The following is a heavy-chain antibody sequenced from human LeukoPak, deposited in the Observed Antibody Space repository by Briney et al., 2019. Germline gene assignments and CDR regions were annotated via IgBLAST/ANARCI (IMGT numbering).Heavy chain of an antibody. CDR3: ARDQDSSGWPTPHY. CDR2: MNWKGGST. CDR1: GLTFDQYG. Sequence: GGSLRLSCAASGLTFDQYGMSWVRQAPAKGREGVSGMNWKGGSTGYAESVKGRFTISRDNAKNSLYLQINSLRAEDTALYYCARDQDSSGWPTPHYWGQGTLVTVSS. J-gene: IGHJ4*02. V-gene: IGHV3-20*04. D-gene: IGHD6-19*01.